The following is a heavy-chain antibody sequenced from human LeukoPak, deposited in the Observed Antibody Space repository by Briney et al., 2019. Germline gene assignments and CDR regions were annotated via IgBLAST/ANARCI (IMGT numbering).Heavy chain of an antibody. CDR3: ASSPYGDHAGSLSYYFDY. CDR2: INHSGST. J-gene: IGHJ4*02. Sequence: PSETLSLTCAVYGGSFSGYYWSWIRQPPGKGLEWIGEINHSGSTNYNPSLKSRVTISVDTSKNQFSLKLSSVTAADTAVYYCASSPYGDHAGSLSYYFDYWGQGTLVTVSS. D-gene: IGHD4-17*01. V-gene: IGHV4-34*01. CDR1: GGSFSGYY.